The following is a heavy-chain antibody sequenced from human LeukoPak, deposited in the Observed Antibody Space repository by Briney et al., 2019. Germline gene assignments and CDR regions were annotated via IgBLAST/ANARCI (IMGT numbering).Heavy chain of an antibody. Sequence: SETLSLTCTVSGGSISSYYWSWIRQPAGKGLERIGRIYTSGTTNYNPSLKSRVTMSLDTSKNQFSLKLSSVTAADTAVYYCARDSAIAVAYYYYYMDVWGKGTTVTVSS. J-gene: IGHJ6*03. CDR2: IYTSGTT. V-gene: IGHV4-4*07. D-gene: IGHD6-19*01. CDR3: ARDSAIAVAYYYYYMDV. CDR1: GGSISSYY.